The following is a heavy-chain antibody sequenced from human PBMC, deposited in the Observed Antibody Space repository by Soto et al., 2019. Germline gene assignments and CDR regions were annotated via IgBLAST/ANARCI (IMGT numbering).Heavy chain of an antibody. CDR3: VRTSLVVAAATREDY. Sequence: EVQLVESGGGLVQTGGSLRLSCAASGFTFSSYWMHWVRQAPGKGMVWVSRINSDGSSTSYADSVQGRFTISRDNAKNTLYLQMHILRAEDPAVYYCVRTSLVVAAATREDYWGQGTLVTVSS. J-gene: IGHJ4*02. D-gene: IGHD2-15*01. CDR2: INSDGSST. CDR1: GFTFSSYW. V-gene: IGHV3-74*01.